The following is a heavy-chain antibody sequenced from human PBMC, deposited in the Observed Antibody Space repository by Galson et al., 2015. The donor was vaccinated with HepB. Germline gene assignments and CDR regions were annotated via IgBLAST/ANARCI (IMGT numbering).Heavy chain of an antibody. V-gene: IGHV3-30*02. CDR1: GFSFSSYG. D-gene: IGHD4-17*01. CDR3: AKKSTVTTKNWFDP. CDR2: IRYDGTNE. J-gene: IGHJ5*02. Sequence: SLRLSCAASGFSFSSYGMHWVRQAPGKGLEWVSFIRYDGTNEYYADSVKGRFTISRDNSKNTLYLQMNSLRAEDTAVYYCAKKSTVTTKNWFDPWGQGTLVTVSS.